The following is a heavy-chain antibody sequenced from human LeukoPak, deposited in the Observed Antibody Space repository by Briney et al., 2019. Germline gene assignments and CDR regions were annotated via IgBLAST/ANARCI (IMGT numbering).Heavy chain of an antibody. CDR2: IYYSGST. J-gene: IGHJ3*02. Sequence: SQTLSLTCVVFGASISSGGYYWSWIRQHPGKGLEWIGYIYYSGSTYYNPSLKSRITISVDTSKNQFSLELTSVTAADTAVYYCVRDPTTTRGAFDIWGQGTMVTVSS. V-gene: IGHV4-31*11. D-gene: IGHD1-1*01. CDR3: VRDPTTTRGAFDI. CDR1: GASISSGGYY.